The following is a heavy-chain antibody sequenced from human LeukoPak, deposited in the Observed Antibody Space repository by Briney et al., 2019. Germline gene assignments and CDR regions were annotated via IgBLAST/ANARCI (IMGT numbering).Heavy chain of an antibody. D-gene: IGHD6-13*01. Sequence: GGSLRLPCAASGFTFSSYWMHWVRQAPGKGLVWVSRINSDGSSTSYADSVKGRFTISRDNAKNTLYLRMDSLRAEDTAVYYCARGPRIAAAGRGRFDPWGQGTLVTVSS. V-gene: IGHV3-74*01. CDR1: GFTFSSYW. CDR2: INSDGSST. J-gene: IGHJ5*02. CDR3: ARGPRIAAAGRGRFDP.